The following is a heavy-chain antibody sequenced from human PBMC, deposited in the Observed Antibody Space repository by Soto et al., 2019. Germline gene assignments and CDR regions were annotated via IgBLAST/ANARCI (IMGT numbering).Heavy chain of an antibody. CDR1: GDSISSSNYY. CDR2: IYYSGNT. CDR3: ARQEGDYDDSTGYYMFNWFDP. D-gene: IGHD3-22*01. V-gene: IGHV4-39*01. J-gene: IGHJ5*02. Sequence: SETLSLTCTVSGDSISSSNYYWSWIRQPPGKGLEWIGNIYYSGNTYYNPSLKSRVTISVDTSKNQFSLMLSSVTAADTAVYYCARQEGDYDDSTGYYMFNWFDPWGQGTLVTVSS.